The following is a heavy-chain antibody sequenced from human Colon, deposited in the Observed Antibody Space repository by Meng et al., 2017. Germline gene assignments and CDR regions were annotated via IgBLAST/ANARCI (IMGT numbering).Heavy chain of an antibody. CDR2: SFYTGST. V-gene: IGHV4-59*02. CDR1: GSSVTSHY. D-gene: IGHD1-26*01. Sequence: HVQRYVSGPGMGTPSGTLYLTCNVSGSSVTSHYLHWIRQTPGQGLEWIGYSFYTGSTNYNPSLQSRATIFVDTSKNQFSLSLTSVTGADTAVYYCARERVVGFLDSWGQGTLVTVSS. J-gene: IGHJ4*02. CDR3: ARERVVGFLDS.